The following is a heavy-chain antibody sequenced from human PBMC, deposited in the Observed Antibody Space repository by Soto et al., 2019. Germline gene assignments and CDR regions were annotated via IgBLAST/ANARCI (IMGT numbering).Heavy chain of an antibody. Sequence: GGSLRLSCTVSGFAFNNYGINWVRQAPGKGLEWVSSISKSDYTYYSDSVKGRFTLSRDNAKNSVSLQMNTLRVEDTAVYYCAREDSIIIPAVSDFWGQGTLVTVSS. D-gene: IGHD2-2*01. CDR2: ISKSDYT. CDR3: AREDSIIIPAVSDF. V-gene: IGHV3-21*01. J-gene: IGHJ4*02. CDR1: GFAFNNYG.